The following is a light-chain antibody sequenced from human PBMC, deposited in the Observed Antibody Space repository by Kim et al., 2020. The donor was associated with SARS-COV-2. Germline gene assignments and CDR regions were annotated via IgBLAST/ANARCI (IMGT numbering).Light chain of an antibody. CDR1: KVLDKY. Sequence: SVSRGQKARITAAGDKVLDKYAYWYQQKTGQSPVLVIYQVSKRPSGRPERFSGSNSGKTATLTISGTQAVDEADYYCEAWDSSTVVFGGGTQLTVL. CDR2: QVS. J-gene: IGLJ2*01. V-gene: IGLV3-1*01. CDR3: EAWDSSTVV.